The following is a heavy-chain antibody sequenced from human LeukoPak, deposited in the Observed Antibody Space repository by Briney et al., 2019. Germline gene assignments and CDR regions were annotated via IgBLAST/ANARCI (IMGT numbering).Heavy chain of an antibody. D-gene: IGHD1-26*01. Sequence: PGGSLRLSCAASGFTFSSYAMSWVRQAPGKGLEWVSAISGSGGSTYYADSVKGWFTISRDNSKNTLYLQMNSLRAEDTAVYYCAKWSGSEVYYYGMDVWGQGTTVTVSS. CDR2: ISGSGGST. J-gene: IGHJ6*02. CDR3: AKWSGSEVYYYGMDV. CDR1: GFTFSSYA. V-gene: IGHV3-23*01.